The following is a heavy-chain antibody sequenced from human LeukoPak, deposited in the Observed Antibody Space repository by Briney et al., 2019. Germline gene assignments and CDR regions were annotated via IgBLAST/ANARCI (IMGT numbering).Heavy chain of an antibody. CDR3: ARDPVGTSRFDY. J-gene: IGHJ4*02. D-gene: IGHD5-12*01. Sequence: GGSLRLSCAASGFTFSSSWMHWVRQAPGKGLVWVSRISDDGSSTSYVDSVKGRFTISRDNAKNTLYLQMNSLRDEDTAVYYCARDPVGTSRFDYWGQGTLVTVSS. CDR2: ISDDGSST. CDR1: GFTFSSSW. V-gene: IGHV3-74*01.